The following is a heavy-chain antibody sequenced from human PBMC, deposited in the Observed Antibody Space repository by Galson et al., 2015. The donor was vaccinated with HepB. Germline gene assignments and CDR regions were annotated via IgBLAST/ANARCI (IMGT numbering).Heavy chain of an antibody. CDR3: ARWTYSSSWYSDY. Sequence: SLRLSCAASGFTFSSYWMHWVRQAPGKGLVWVSRINSDGSSTSYADSVKGRFTISRDNAKNTLYLQMNSLRAEDTAVYYCARWTYSSSWYSDYWGQGTLVTVSS. V-gene: IGHV3-74*01. CDR1: GFTFSSYW. CDR2: INSDGSST. D-gene: IGHD6-13*01. J-gene: IGHJ4*02.